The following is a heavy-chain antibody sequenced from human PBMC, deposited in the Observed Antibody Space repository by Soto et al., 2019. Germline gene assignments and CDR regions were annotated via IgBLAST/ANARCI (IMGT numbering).Heavy chain of an antibody. D-gene: IGHD3-22*01. V-gene: IGHV1-18*01. J-gene: IGHJ4*02. Sequence: QVQLVQSGAEVKKPGASVKVSCKASGYTFTSYGISWVRQAPGQGLEWMGWISAYNGDTNYAQKLQGRVTMTTDTSTNTAYMELSSLRSDDTAVYYWAREWLSKYLDYWGQGTLVTVSS. CDR1: GYTFTSYG. CDR3: AREWLSKYLDY. CDR2: ISAYNGDT.